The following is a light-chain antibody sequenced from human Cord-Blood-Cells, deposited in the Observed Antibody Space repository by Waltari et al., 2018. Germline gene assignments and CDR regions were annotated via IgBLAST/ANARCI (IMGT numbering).Light chain of an antibody. Sequence: QSALTQPASVSGSPGQSITISCTGTSSYVGSYNLFSWYQQHPGKDPKLMIYEGSKRPSGVSNRFSGSKSGNTASLTISGLQAEDEADYYCCSYAGSSTFVVFGGGTKLTVL. CDR2: EGS. V-gene: IGLV2-23*03. CDR1: SSYVGSYNL. CDR3: CSYAGSSTFVV. J-gene: IGLJ2*01.